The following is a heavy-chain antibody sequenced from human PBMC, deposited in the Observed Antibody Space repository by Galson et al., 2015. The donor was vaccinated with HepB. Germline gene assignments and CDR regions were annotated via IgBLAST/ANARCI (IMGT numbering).Heavy chain of an antibody. CDR3: ARIYCSGGSCRQASYYFDY. Sequence: PALVKPTQTLTLTCTVSGFSLSNARMGVSWIRQPPGKALEWLAHIFSNDEKSYSTSLKSRLTISKDTSKSQVVLTMRNMDPVGTGTYYCARIYCSGGSCRQASYYFDYWGQGTLVTVSS. CDR1: GFSLSNARMG. J-gene: IGHJ4*02. CDR2: IFSNDEK. D-gene: IGHD2-15*01. V-gene: IGHV2-26*01.